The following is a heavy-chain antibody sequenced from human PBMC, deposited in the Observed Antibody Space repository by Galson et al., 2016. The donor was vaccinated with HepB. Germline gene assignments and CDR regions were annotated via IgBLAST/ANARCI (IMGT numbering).Heavy chain of an antibody. CDR3: ARHALLGAKDFHN. CDR2: IHHGGTT. Sequence: SETLSLTCTVSGGSISNNYYWGWIRQPPGKGLEWIGSIHHGGTTYYNPSLKSRFTLSVDMSKNQFSLNLRSVTAADTAVYYCARHALLGAKDFHNWGQGTLVTVPS. D-gene: IGHD1-26*01. CDR1: GGSISNNYY. V-gene: IGHV4-39*01. J-gene: IGHJ4*02.